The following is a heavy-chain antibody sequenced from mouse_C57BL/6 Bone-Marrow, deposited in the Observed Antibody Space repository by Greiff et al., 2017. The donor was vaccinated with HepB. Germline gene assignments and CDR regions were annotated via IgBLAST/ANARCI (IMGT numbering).Heavy chain of an antibody. Sequence: EVQLQQSVAELVRPGASVKLSCTASGFNIKNTYMYWVKQRPEQGLEWIGRIDPANGNTKYAPKFQGKATITADTSSNTAYLQLSSLTSEDTAIYYCAPPYYYGSSWGQGTTLTVSS. J-gene: IGHJ2*01. CDR2: IDPANGNT. D-gene: IGHD1-1*01. CDR3: APPYYYGSS. V-gene: IGHV14-3*01. CDR1: GFNIKNTY.